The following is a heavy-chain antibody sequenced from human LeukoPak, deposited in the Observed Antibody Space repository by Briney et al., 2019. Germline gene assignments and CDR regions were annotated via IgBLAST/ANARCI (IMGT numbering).Heavy chain of an antibody. Sequence: SETLSLTCTVSGGSISSYYWSWIRQPPGKGLEWIGYIYYSGSTNYNPSLKSRVTISVDTSKNQFSLKLSSVTAADTAVYYCAKGFGVNYWGQGTLVTVSS. D-gene: IGHD2-8*01. CDR1: GGSISSYY. CDR3: AKGFGVNY. J-gene: IGHJ4*02. CDR2: IYYSGST. V-gene: IGHV4-59*01.